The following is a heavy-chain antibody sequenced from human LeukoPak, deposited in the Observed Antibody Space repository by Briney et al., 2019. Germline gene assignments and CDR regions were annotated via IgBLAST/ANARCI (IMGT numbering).Heavy chain of an antibody. CDR3: ARLTRRYYVGEDY. V-gene: IGHV4-34*01. J-gene: IGHJ4*02. D-gene: IGHD3-16*01. Sequence: PSETLSLTCAVYGGSFSGYYWSWIRQPPGKGLEWIGEINHSGSTNYNPSLKSRVTVSVDTSKNQFSLKLSSVTAADTAVYYCARLTRRYYVGEDYWGQGTLVTVSS. CDR2: INHSGST. CDR1: GGSFSGYY.